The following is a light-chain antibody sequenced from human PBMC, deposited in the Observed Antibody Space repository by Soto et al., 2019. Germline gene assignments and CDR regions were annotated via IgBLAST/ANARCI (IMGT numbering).Light chain of an antibody. CDR1: QSVSSSY. CDR3: QQYASSVT. Sequence: IGLTHSPGTLSLSPWERATRSCRAIQSVSSSYLAWYQQKPGQAPRVLIYDASSRATGIPDRFSGSGSGTEFTLTISRLEPEDLAVYYCQQYASSVTFGGGTKVDI. CDR2: DAS. J-gene: IGKJ4*01. V-gene: IGKV3-20*01.